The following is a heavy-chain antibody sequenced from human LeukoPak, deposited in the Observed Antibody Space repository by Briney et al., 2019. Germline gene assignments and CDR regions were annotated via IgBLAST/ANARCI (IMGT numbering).Heavy chain of an antibody. Sequence: GGSLRLSCAVSRFTFSSYTMSWVRQAPGKGPEWVSAISGSGGSAYYADSVKGRFTISRDSSKSTLYLHMNSLRAEDTAVYYCAKGTTGATYYFDHWGQGTLVTVSS. CDR2: ISGSGGSA. CDR3: AKGTTGATYYFDH. CDR1: RFTFSSYT. V-gene: IGHV3-23*01. J-gene: IGHJ4*02. D-gene: IGHD1-1*01.